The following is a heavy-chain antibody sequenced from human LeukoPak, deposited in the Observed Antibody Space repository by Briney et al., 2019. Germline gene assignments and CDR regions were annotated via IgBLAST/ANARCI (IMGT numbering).Heavy chain of an antibody. V-gene: IGHV4-31*03. Sequence: KPSETLSLTCTVSGGSISSGGYYWSWIRQHPGKGLEWIGYIYYSGSTYYNPSLKSRVTISVYTSKNQFSLKLSSVTAADTAVYYCASRYCSSTSCYGLDAFDIWGHGTMVTVSS. CDR3: ASRYCSSTSCYGLDAFDI. CDR1: GGSISSGGYY. CDR2: IYYSGST. D-gene: IGHD2-2*01. J-gene: IGHJ3*02.